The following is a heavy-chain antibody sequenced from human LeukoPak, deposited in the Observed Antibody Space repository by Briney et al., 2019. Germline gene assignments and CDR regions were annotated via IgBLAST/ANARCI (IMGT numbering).Heavy chain of an antibody. CDR2: IYHSGSP. CDR3: ARGGLPIYYYYMDV. D-gene: IGHD4-11*01. CDR1: GYSISSGYY. V-gene: IGHV4-38-2*02. J-gene: IGHJ6*03. Sequence: SETLSLTCTVSGYSISSGYYWDWIRQPPGKGLEWIGSIYHSGSPYYNSSLKSRVTISVDTSKNQFSLKLSSVTAADTAVYYCARGGLPIYYYYMDVWGKGTTVTVSS.